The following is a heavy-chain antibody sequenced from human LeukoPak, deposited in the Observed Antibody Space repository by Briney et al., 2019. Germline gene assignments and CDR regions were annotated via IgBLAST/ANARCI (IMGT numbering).Heavy chain of an antibody. CDR3: ARGADSGYSSDN. CDR2: INQVGSSK. CDR1: GFTYTTYW. V-gene: IGHV3-7*01. Sequence: GGSLRLSCAASGFTYTTYWMGWVRQAPGKGPEWVANINQVGSSKYFVDSVKGRFIISRDNAKNTLYLQMNSLRAEDTAVYYCARGADSGYSSDNWGQGTLVSVSS. J-gene: IGHJ4*02. D-gene: IGHD3-9*01.